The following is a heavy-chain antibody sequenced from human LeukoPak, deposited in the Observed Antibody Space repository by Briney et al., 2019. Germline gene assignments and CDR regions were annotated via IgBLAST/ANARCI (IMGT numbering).Heavy chain of an antibody. CDR3: ARRQPMYYDILTGYYRDDAFDI. D-gene: IGHD3-9*01. Sequence: PSETLSLTCAVSGYSISSGYYWGWIRQPPGKGLEWIGSIYHSGSTYYNPSLKSRVTISVDTSKNQFSLKLSSVTAADTAVYYCARRQPMYYDILTGYYRDDAFDIWGQGTMVTVSS. CDR1: GYSISSGYY. CDR2: IYHSGST. V-gene: IGHV4-38-2*01. J-gene: IGHJ3*02.